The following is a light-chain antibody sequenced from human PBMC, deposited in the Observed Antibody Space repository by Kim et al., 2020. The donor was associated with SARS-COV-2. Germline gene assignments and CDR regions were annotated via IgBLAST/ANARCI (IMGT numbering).Light chain of an antibody. CDR2: GKN. J-gene: IGLJ3*02. CDR1: SLGAYY. Sequence: SSELTQDPAVSVALGQTVRITYQGDSLGAYYASWYQQKPGQAPLLVIYGKNNRPSGIPDRFSGSSSRNTASLTISGAQAEDEADYYCNFRDSSDFHLNWVFGGGTQLTVL. CDR3: NFRDSSDFHLNWV. V-gene: IGLV3-19*01.